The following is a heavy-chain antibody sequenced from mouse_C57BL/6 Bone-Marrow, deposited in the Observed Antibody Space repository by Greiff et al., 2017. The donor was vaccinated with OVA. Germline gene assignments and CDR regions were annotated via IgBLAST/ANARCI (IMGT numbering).Heavy chain of an antibody. CDR3: ARINYWYFDV. J-gene: IGHJ1*03. V-gene: IGHV5-17*01. Sequence: EVKLVESGGGLVKPGGSLKLSCAASGFTFSDYGMHWVRQAPEKGLEWVAYISSVSSTIYYADTVKGRFTISRDNAKNTLFLQMTSLRSEDTAMYYCARINYWYFDVWGTGTTVTVSS. CDR2: ISSVSSTI. CDR1: GFTFSDYG.